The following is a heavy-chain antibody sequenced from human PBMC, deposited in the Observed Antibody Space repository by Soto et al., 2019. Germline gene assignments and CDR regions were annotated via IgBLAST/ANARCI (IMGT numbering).Heavy chain of an antibody. CDR2: ISSSSRTI. J-gene: IGHJ4*02. D-gene: IGHD5-18*01. CDR3: ARDRPGYSYGLDY. Sequence: SLRLSCAASGFTFSSYSMNWVRHAPGKGLEWVSYISSSSRTIYDADSVKGRFTISRDNAENSLYLQMNSLRAEDTAVYYCARDRPGYSYGLDYWGQGTLVTVSS. CDR1: GFTFSSYS. V-gene: IGHV3-48*01.